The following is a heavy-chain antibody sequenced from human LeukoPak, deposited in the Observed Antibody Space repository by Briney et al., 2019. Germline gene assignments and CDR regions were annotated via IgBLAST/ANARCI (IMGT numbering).Heavy chain of an antibody. CDR3: ARASAVVAASFSGYYYYMDV. J-gene: IGHJ6*03. CDR2: ISYDGSNK. CDR1: GFTFSSYA. Sequence: SGGSLRLSCAASGFTFSSYAMHWVRQAPGKGLEWVAVISYDGSNKYYADSVKGRFTISRDNSKNTLYLQMNGLRAEDTAVYYCARASAVVAASFSGYYYYMDVWGKGTTVTVSS. D-gene: IGHD2-15*01. V-gene: IGHV3-30*04.